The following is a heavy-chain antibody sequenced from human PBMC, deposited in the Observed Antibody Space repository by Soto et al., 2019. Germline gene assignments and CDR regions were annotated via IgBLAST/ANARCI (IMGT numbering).Heavy chain of an antibody. Sequence: EVQLVESGGGLVQPGGSLRISCAASGFTFSSTWMSWVRQAPGKGLEWVANIKQDGSEMYYVDSVKCRFTISRDNVKNSLYLQMNSLCADDTAVYYGARDGNPQYGVDIMGFDSWGKGSQVTVSS. CDR2: IKQDGSEM. V-gene: IGHV3-7*01. CDR3: ARDGNPQYGVDIMGFDS. D-gene: IGHD3-3*01. J-gene: IGHJ4*02. CDR1: GFTFSSTW.